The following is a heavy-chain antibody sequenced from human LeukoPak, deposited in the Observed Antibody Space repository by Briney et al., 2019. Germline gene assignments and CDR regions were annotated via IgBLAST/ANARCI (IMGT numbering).Heavy chain of an antibody. CDR3: AKPVIPSSYQGTYYMDV. D-gene: IGHD3-16*02. CDR1: GFIFSNYG. J-gene: IGHJ6*04. V-gene: IGHV3-30*02. CDR2: IRHDESKI. Sequence: GGSLRLSCAASGFIFSNYGMHWVRQAPGEGLEWVAYIRHDESKIFYADSVKGRFIISRDNFRDTLYLQMNSLRAEDTALYYCAKPVIPSSYQGTYYMDVWGKGTTVTVSS.